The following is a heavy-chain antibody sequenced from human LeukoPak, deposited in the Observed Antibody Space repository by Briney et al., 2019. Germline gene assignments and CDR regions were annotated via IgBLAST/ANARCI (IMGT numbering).Heavy chain of an antibody. V-gene: IGHV3-74*01. CDR1: GFTFSRYW. D-gene: IGHD3-22*01. CDR3: ATGNYYDSRGYYTFEH. CDR2: INGDGSTT. J-gene: IGHJ4*02. Sequence: GETLRLSCAASGFTFSRYWMHWVRQAPGKGLVWVSRINGDGSTTSYTDYVKGGFTISRDNAKNTLYLQMNKLRAEDTAVYYCATGNYYDSRGYYTFEHWGQGTLVTVSS.